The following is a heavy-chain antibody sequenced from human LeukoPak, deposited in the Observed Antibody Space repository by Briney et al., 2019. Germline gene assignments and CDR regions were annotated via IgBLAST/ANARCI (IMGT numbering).Heavy chain of an antibody. CDR1: GYTFTSYD. J-gene: IGHJ1*01. D-gene: IGHD1-7*01. Sequence: ASVKVSCKASGYTFTSYDINWVRQATGQGLELMGWINTNTGNPTYAQGFTGRFVFSLDTSVSTAYLQISRLKAEDTAVYYCARDYTVALGTTTYFQHWGQGTLVTVSS. CDR2: INTNTGNP. CDR3: ARDYTVALGTTTYFQH. V-gene: IGHV7-4-1*02.